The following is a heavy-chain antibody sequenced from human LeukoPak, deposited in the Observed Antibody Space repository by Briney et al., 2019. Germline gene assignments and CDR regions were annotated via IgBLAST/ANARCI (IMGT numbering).Heavy chain of an antibody. Sequence: SETLSLTCTVSGGSISSGSYYWSWIRQPAGKGLEWIGRIYTSGSTNYNPSLKSRVTISVDTSKNQFSLKLSSVTAADTAVYYCARVVVDTAMVSYYYYYYMDVWGKGTTVTVSS. V-gene: IGHV4-61*02. CDR1: GGSISSGSYY. D-gene: IGHD5-18*01. CDR2: IYTSGST. J-gene: IGHJ6*03. CDR3: ARVVVDTAMVSYYYYYYMDV.